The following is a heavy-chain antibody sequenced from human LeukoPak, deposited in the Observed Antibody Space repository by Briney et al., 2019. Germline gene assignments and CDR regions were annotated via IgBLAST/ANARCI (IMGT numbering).Heavy chain of an antibody. Sequence: PGGPRGPSCAAPGFPFGGIARPWVRQAPGKGLEGGAVESKSGDNKYYRDSVKGRFTISRDNSKNTLYLQMNSLRAEDTAVYYCVERQGPGYCSGGSGCHFDYWGQGILVTVSS. CDR1: GFPFGGIA. CDR3: VERQGPGYCSGGSGCHFDY. V-gene: IGHV3-30*10. J-gene: IGHJ4*02. D-gene: IGHD2-15*01. CDR2: ESKSGDNK.